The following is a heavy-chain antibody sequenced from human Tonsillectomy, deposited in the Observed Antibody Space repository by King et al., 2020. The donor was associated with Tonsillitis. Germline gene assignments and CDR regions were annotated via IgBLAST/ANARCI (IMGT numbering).Heavy chain of an antibody. CDR1: GYTFTSYY. CDR2: INTSGGST. D-gene: IGHD6-13*01. CDR3: ARNIAVAGNEPCYYYYGMDV. J-gene: IGHJ6*02. Sequence: VQLVESGAEVKKPGASVKVSCKASGYTFTSYYMHWVRQAPGQGLEWMGIINTSGGSTNYAQKFQGRVTMTRDTSTSTVYMELSSLRSEDTAVYYCARNIAVAGNEPCYYYYGMDVWGQGSTVTVSS. V-gene: IGHV1-46*01.